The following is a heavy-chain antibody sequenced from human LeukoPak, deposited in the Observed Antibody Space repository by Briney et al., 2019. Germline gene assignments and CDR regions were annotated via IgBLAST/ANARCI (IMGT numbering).Heavy chain of an antibody. CDR3: ARAQYSGSFDY. D-gene: IGHD1-26*01. CDR2: ISSSSSTI. CDR1: GFTFSSYS. V-gene: IGHV3-48*04. J-gene: IGHJ4*02. Sequence: PGGSLRLSCAASGFTFSSYSMNWVRHAPGKGLEWVSYISSSSSTIYYADSVKGRFTISRDNAKNSLYLQMNSLRAEDTAVYYCARAQYSGSFDYWGQGTLVTVSS.